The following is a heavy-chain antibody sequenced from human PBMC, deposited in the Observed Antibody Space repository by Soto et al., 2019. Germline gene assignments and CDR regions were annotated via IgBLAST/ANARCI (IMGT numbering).Heavy chain of an antibody. CDR1: GGSFSGYY. D-gene: IGHD7-27*01. CDR2: INHSGST. Sequence: PSETLSLTCAVYGGSFSGYYWSWIRQPPGKGLEWIGEINHSGSTNYNPSLKSRVTISVDTSKNQFSLKLSSVPAADTAVYYCARRSGPCFDSWGPGALVTVSS. CDR3: ARRSGPCFDS. J-gene: IGHJ4*02. V-gene: IGHV4-34*01.